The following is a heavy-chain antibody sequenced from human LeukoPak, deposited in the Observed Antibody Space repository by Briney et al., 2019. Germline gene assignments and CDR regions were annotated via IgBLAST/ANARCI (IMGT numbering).Heavy chain of an antibody. D-gene: IGHD6-13*01. Sequence: SSETLSLTCTVSGGSISSYYWSWIRQPPGKGLEWIGYIYYSGSTNYNPSLKSRVTISVDTSKNQFSLKLSSVTAADTAVYYCARGVSAAAGEFDYWGQGTLVTVSS. CDR1: GGSISSYY. CDR2: IYYSGST. CDR3: ARGVSAAAGEFDY. V-gene: IGHV4-59*01. J-gene: IGHJ4*02.